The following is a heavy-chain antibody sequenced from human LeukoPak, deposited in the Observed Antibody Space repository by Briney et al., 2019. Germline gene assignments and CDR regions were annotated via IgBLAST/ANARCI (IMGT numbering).Heavy chain of an antibody. J-gene: IGHJ4*02. CDR2: ICSSGS. CDR1: GFTFSYYC. D-gene: IGHD6-19*01. CDR3: ARRTYSSGHYDY. Sequence: GGSLRLSCAASGFTFSYYCMNWVRQAPGKGLEWVSSICSSGSYYADSVVGRCTISRDDAKNSLFLQMDSLRADDTAVFYCARRTYSSGHYDYWGQGTLVTVSS. V-gene: IGHV3-21*01.